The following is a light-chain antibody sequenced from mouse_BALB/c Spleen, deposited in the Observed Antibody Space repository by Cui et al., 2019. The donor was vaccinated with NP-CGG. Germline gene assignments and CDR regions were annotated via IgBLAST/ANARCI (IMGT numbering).Light chain of an antibody. CDR2: NAK. CDR3: QHHYGTPT. J-gene: IGKJ2*01. Sequence: DIQMTQSPAALSASVGETVTITCRARENIYSYLAWYQQKQGKSPQLLVYNAKTLAEGVPSRFSGSGSGTQFSLKINSLQPEDFGSYYCQHHYGTPTFGGGTKLEIK. CDR1: ENIYSY. V-gene: IGKV12-44*01.